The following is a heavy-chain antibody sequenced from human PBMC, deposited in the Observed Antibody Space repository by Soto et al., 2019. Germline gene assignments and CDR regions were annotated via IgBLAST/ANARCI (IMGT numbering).Heavy chain of an antibody. Sequence: PSETLSLTCAGYGGSFSGYYWSWIRQTPGKGLEWLGEINHRGSTNYNPSLKSRVTISVDTSRTQFSLKLSSVTAADTAVYYCATGRSEVVPGAMDTWGQGTLVTVSS. CDR3: ATGRSEVVPGAMDT. V-gene: IGHV4-34*01. CDR1: GGSFSGYY. CDR2: INHRGST. J-gene: IGHJ5*02. D-gene: IGHD2-2*01.